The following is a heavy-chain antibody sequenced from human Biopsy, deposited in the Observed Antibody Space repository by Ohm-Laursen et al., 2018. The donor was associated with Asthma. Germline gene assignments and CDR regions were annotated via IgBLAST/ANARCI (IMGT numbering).Heavy chain of an antibody. V-gene: IGHV1-2*04. CDR1: GFPFTAYY. J-gene: IGHJ4*02. D-gene: IGHD4-11*01. CDR3: ARVEAARHDYRSYDFDY. Sequence: ASVKVSCKTSGFPFTAYYIHWVRQAPGQGLEWMGWISLNTGDANLAQKFRGWVTMTRDTSISTAYMELTRLRSDDTAVYYCARVEAARHDYRSYDFDYWGQGTLVTVSS. CDR2: ISLNTGDA.